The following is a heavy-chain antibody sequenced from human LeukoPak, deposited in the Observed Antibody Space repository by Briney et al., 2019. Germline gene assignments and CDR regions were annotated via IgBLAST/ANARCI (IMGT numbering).Heavy chain of an antibody. CDR3: ARGLGIAAAGKAPFDY. Sequence: ASVKVSCKASGYTFTSYGISWVRQAPGQGLEWMGWISAYNGNTNYAQKLQGRVTMTTDTSTSTAYMELSSLRSEDTAVYYCARGLGIAAAGKAPFDYWGQGTLVTVSS. V-gene: IGHV1-18*01. J-gene: IGHJ4*02. CDR1: GYTFTSYG. CDR2: ISAYNGNT. D-gene: IGHD6-13*01.